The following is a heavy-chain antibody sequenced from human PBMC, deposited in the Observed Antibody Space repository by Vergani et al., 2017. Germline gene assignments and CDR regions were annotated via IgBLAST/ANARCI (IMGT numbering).Heavy chain of an antibody. CDR1: GGSFSGYY. Sequence: QVQLQQWGAGLLKPSETLALICAVYGGSFSGYYWSWIRQPPGKGLEWIGEINHSGSTNYNPSLKSRVTISVDTSKNQFSLKLSSVTAADTAVYYCARGFDLWGRGTLVTVSS. J-gene: IGHJ2*01. CDR2: INHSGST. CDR3: ARGFDL. V-gene: IGHV4-34*01.